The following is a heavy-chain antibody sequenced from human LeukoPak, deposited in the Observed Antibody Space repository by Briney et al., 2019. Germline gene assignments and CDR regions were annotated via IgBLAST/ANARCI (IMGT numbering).Heavy chain of an antibody. J-gene: IGHJ4*02. CDR3: TTTTVTTGDY. Sequence: GRSLRLSCAASGFTFSSYGMHWVRQASGKGLEWVGRIRSKADNYATAYAASVKGRFTISRDDSKNTAYLQMNSLKTEDTAVHYCTTTTVTTGDYWGQGTLVTVSS. CDR1: GFTFSSYG. D-gene: IGHD4-17*01. V-gene: IGHV3-73*01. CDR2: IRSKADNYAT.